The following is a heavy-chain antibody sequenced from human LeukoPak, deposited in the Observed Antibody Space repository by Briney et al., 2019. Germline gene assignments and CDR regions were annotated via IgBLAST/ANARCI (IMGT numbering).Heavy chain of an antibody. J-gene: IGHJ6*03. D-gene: IGHD2-15*01. CDR3: ARGQGYCSGGSCYSSPNYYYYMDV. Sequence: GSLRLSCAASGFTFSSYGMHWVRQAPGKGLEWLGEINHSGSTNYNPSLKSRVTISVDTSKNKFSLKLSSVTAADTAVYYCARGQGYCSGGSCYSSPNYYYYMDVWGKGTTVTVSS. CDR2: INHSGST. V-gene: IGHV4-34*01. CDR1: GFTFSSYG.